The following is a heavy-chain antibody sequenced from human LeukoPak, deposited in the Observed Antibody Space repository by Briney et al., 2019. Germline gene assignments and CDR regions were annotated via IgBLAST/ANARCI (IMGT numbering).Heavy chain of an antibody. J-gene: IGHJ4*02. Sequence: GGSLRLSCAASGFTFSSYAMSWVRQAPGKGLEWVSAISGSGGSTYYADSVKGRFTISRDNSKNTLYLQMNSLRAGDTAVYYCVLGGYDSPYLGFDYWGQGTLVTVSS. V-gene: IGHV3-23*01. D-gene: IGHD3-22*01. CDR2: ISGSGGST. CDR1: GFTFSSYA. CDR3: VLGGYDSPYLGFDY.